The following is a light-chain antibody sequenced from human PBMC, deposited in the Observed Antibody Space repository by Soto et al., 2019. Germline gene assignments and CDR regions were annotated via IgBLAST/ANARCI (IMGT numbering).Light chain of an antibody. Sequence: EVVMTQSPATLSVSPGERATLSCRASQSVSSNLAWYQQKPCQAPRLLIYGASTRATGIPARFSGSGSGPEFTLTIRSLQSEDFAVYYCQQYNNWPPWTFGQGTKVEIK. CDR2: GAS. CDR3: QQYNNWPPWT. CDR1: QSVSSN. J-gene: IGKJ1*01. V-gene: IGKV3-15*01.